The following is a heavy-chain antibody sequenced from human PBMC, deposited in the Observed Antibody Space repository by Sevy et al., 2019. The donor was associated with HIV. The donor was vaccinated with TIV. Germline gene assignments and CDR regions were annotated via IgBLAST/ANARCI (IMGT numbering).Heavy chain of an antibody. CDR1: GFIFGTYA. CDR3: AKGDSTFYGLDV. J-gene: IGHJ6*02. V-gene: IGHV3-23*01. D-gene: IGHD2-2*01. CDR2: ISGSGGST. Sequence: GGSLRLSCAASGFIFGTYAMSWVRQAPGKGLEWASAISGSGGSTYNAESLKGRFTISRDNSKKKVYLQMNSLRAEDTAIYYCAKGDSTFYGLDVWGQGTTVTVSS.